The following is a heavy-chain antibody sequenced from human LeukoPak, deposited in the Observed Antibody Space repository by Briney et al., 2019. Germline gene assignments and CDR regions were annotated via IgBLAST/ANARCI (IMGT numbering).Heavy chain of an antibody. CDR3: ARARGSYDDYYYGMDV. D-gene: IGHD1-26*01. J-gene: IGHJ6*02. CDR2: INSDGSST. CDR1: GFTFSSYW. Sequence: PGGSLRLSCAASGFTFSSYWMHWVRQAPGKGLVWVSHINSDGSSTSYADSVKGRFTISRDNAKNTLYLQMNSLRAEDTAVYYCARARGSYDDYYYGMDVWGQGTTVTVSS. V-gene: IGHV3-74*01.